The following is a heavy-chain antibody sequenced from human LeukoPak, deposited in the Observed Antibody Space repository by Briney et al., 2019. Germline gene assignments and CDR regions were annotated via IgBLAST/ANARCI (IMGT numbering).Heavy chain of an antibody. J-gene: IGHJ4*02. CDR3: AKDKDFWSGYSYFDY. CDR1: GFTFSGYV. CDR2: ISGSGGST. D-gene: IGHD3-3*01. Sequence: QSGGSLRLSCAASGFTFSGYVMTWVRQPPGKGLQWVADISGSGGSTYYADSVKGRFTISRDNSKNTLYLQMNSLRAEDTAVYYCAKDKDFWSGYSYFDYWGQGTLVTVSS. V-gene: IGHV3-23*01.